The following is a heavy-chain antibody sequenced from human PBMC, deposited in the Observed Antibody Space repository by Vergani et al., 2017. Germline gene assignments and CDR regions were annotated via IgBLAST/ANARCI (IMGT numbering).Heavy chain of an antibody. V-gene: IGHV5-10-1*03. D-gene: IGHD6-13*01. J-gene: IGHJ4*02. CDR3: ARRSRVIAAAGTPWLY. CDR1: GYSFTSYW. CDR2: IDPSDSYT. Sequence: EVQLVQSGAEVKKPGESLRISCKGSGYSFTSYWISWVRQMPGKGLEWMGRIDPSDSYTRYSPSFQGQVTISADKSISTAYLQWSSLKASDTAMCYCARRSRVIAAAGTPWLYWGQGTLVTVSS.